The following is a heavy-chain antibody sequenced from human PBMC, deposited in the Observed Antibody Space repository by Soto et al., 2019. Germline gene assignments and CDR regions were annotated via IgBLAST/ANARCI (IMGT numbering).Heavy chain of an antibody. D-gene: IGHD5-12*01. CDR3: AKAVGLHSLYYYYMDV. CDR2: ISGSGGNK. J-gene: IGHJ6*03. Sequence: EVQLLESGGDLVQPGGSLRLSCAPSGFTVTSYAMSWVRQAPGKGLEWVSTISGSGGNKWYADSVKGRFTISRDSSKNTQYLQMNSLRAEDTAVYYCAKAVGLHSLYYYYMDVGGKGTTVTVSS. V-gene: IGHV3-23*01. CDR1: GFTVTSYA.